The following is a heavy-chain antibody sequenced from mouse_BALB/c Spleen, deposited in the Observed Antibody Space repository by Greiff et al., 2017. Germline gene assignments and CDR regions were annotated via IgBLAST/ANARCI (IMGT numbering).Heavy chain of an antibody. CDR1: GFTFSSFG. J-gene: IGHJ3*01. V-gene: IGHV5-17*02. Sequence: EVKLMESGGGLVQPGGSRKLSCAASGFTFSSFGMHWVRQAPEKGLEWVAYISSGSSTIYYADTVKGRFTISRDNPKNTLFLQMTSLRSEDTAMYYCARGGSSGSSPWFAYWGQGTLVTVSA. CDR3: ARGGSSGSSPWFAY. CDR2: ISSGSSTI. D-gene: IGHD3-1*01.